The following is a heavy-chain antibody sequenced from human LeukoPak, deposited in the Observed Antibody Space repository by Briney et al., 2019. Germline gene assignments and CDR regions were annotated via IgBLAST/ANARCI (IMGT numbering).Heavy chain of an antibody. D-gene: IGHD4-17*01. Sequence: GGSLRLSCAASGFTFSSYSMNWVRQAPGKGLEWVSSISSSSSYIYYADSVKGRFTISRDNAKNSLYLQMNSLRAEDTAVYYCTVTTRIDAFDIWGQGTMVTVPS. CDR3: TVTTRIDAFDI. V-gene: IGHV3-21*01. CDR2: ISSSSSYI. CDR1: GFTFSSYS. J-gene: IGHJ3*02.